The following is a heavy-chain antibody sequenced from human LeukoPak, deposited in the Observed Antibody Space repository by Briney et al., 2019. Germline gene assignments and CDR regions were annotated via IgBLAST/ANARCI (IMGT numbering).Heavy chain of an antibody. Sequence: GGSLRLSCAASGFTFSSYSMNWVRQAPGEGLEWVSSISSSSSYIYYADSVKGRFTISRDNAKNSLYLQMNSLRAEDTAVYYCARAFSSGWYYWGQGTLVTVSS. CDR2: ISSSSSYI. V-gene: IGHV3-21*01. D-gene: IGHD6-19*01. J-gene: IGHJ4*02. CDR1: GFTFSSYS. CDR3: ARAFSSGWYY.